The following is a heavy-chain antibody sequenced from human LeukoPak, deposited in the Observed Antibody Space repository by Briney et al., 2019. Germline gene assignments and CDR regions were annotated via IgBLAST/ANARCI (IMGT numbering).Heavy chain of an antibody. D-gene: IGHD3-10*01. CDR3: ARRSSPDYYNSGTNYLFDY. CDR1: GFAFSTYS. V-gene: IGHV3-48*01. Sequence: GGSLRLSCAVSGFAFSTYSMSWVRQCPGKGLEWVSYISSSSRTIYYADSVKGRFTISRDNAKNSVSLQMNSLRAEDTAVYYCARRSSPDYYNSGTNYLFDYWGQGTLVTVSS. CDR2: ISSSSRTI. J-gene: IGHJ4*02.